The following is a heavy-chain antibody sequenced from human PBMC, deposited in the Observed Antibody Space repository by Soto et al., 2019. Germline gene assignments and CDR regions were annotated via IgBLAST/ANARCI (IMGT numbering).Heavy chain of an antibody. D-gene: IGHD6-19*01. Sequence: ASVKVSCKASGYSFNSYHMHWVRQAPGQGLEWMGRINPSGGRTSYAQKFQGRVTMTRDTPTSTVYMELSSLRSEDTAVYYCAASIAEASFDYWGQGTLVTVSS. V-gene: IGHV1-46*02. J-gene: IGHJ4*02. CDR2: INPSGGRT. CDR3: AASIAEASFDY. CDR1: GYSFNSYH.